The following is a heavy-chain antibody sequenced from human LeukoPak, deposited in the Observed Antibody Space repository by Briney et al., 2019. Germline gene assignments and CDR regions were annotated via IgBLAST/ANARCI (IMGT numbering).Heavy chain of an antibody. J-gene: IGHJ3*02. CDR2: MWSDGIRK. CDR3: TEDADISGHYDIFDM. Sequence: PGGSLRLSCATSGFTFSYYGIHWVRQASGKGLEWVAVMWSDGIRKYYTDSVKGRFTVSRDTSKNTQYLEMSSLRVEDTAVYFCTEDADISGHYDIFDMWDQGTMLSV. V-gene: IGHV3-33*06. CDR1: GFTFSYYG. D-gene: IGHD6-19*01.